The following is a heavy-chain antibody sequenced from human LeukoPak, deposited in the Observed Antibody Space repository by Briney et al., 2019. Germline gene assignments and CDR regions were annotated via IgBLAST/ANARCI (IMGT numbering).Heavy chain of an antibody. CDR1: GFTVSSNY. CDR3: AKDGAYCGGDCYRGPDNWFDP. V-gene: IGHV3-23*01. CDR2: ISGSGGST. D-gene: IGHD2-21*02. Sequence: GGSLRLSCAASGFTVSSNYMSWVRQAPGKGLEWVSAISGSGGSTYYADSVKGRFTISRDNSKNTLYLQMNSLRAEDTAVYYCAKDGAYCGGDCYRGPDNWFDPWGQGTLVTVSS. J-gene: IGHJ5*02.